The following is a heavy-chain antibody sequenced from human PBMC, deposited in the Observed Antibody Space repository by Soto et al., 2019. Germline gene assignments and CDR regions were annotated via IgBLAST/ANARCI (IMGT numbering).Heavy chain of an antibody. CDR2: IYYSGST. J-gene: IGHJ6*02. Sequence: SETLSLTCTVSGGSVSSGSYYWSWIRQPPGKGLEWIGYIYYSGSTNYNPSLKSRVTISVDTSKNQFSLKLSSVTAADTAVYHCARDQVGGWWYGMDVWGQGTTVTVSS. CDR3: ARDQVGGWWYGMDV. D-gene: IGHD1-26*01. CDR1: GGSVSSGSYY. V-gene: IGHV4-61*01.